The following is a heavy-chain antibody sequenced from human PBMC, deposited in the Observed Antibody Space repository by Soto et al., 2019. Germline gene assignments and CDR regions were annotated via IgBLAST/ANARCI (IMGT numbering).Heavy chain of an antibody. CDR1: GGSFSGYY. J-gene: IGHJ5*02. D-gene: IGHD3-16*02. CDR2: INHSGST. Sequence: PSETLSLTCAVYGGSFSGYYWSWIRQPPGKGLEWIGEINHSGSTNYNPSLKSRVTISVDTSKNQFSLKLISVTAADTAVYYCARGSDMYYDYVWGSYRTYNWFDPWGQGTLVTVS. CDR3: ARGSDMYYDYVWGSYRTYNWFDP. V-gene: IGHV4-34*01.